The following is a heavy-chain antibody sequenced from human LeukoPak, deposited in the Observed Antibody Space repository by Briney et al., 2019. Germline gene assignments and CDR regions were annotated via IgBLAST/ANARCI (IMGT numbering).Heavy chain of an antibody. D-gene: IGHD2-2*01. CDR2: ISKSGTYI. J-gene: IGHJ4*02. V-gene: IGHV3-21*01. Sequence: GGSLRLSCAASGFTFRDYTMNWVRQAPGEGLEWVSAISKSGTYIKYADSVKGRFTVSRDNAKNSLFLQMNSLRVEDTAVYFCAREVLIVVEPAANTIDYWGQGTRVTVSS. CDR1: GFTFRDYT. CDR3: AREVLIVVEPAANTIDY.